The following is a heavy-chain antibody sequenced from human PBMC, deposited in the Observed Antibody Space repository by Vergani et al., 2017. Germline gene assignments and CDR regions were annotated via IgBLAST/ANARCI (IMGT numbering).Heavy chain of an antibody. J-gene: IGHJ4*02. CDR1: GFIFSSYW. Sequence: EVQLVESGGGLVQPGGCLRLSCAASGFIFSSYWMHWVRQAPGKGLEWVAAIKEDGSEKQYVDSVKGRFTISRENAKKSLYLQMNSLRGEDAAVYYCARGNSLGSYWGQGTLVTVSS. V-gene: IGHV3-7*01. CDR2: IKEDGSEK. D-gene: IGHD1-7*01. CDR3: ARGNSLGSY.